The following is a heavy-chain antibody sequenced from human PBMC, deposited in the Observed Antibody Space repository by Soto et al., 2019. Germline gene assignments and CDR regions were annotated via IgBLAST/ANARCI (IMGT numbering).Heavy chain of an antibody. V-gene: IGHV4-59*01. D-gene: IGHD3-3*01. CDR2: IHYSGST. CDR3: ARVLFGRGNWFDP. Sequence: QVQLQESGPGLVKPSETLSLTCTVSGGSISSYYWSWIRQPPGKGLEWIGYIHYSGSTNHNPSLKSRVTLSVDTSKNQISLKLRSVTAADTAVYYCARVLFGRGNWFDPWGQGTLVTVSS. CDR1: GGSISSYY. J-gene: IGHJ5*02.